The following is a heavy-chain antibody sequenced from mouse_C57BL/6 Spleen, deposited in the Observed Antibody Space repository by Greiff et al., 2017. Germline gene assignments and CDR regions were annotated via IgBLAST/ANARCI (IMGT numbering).Heavy chain of an antibody. V-gene: IGHV1-74*01. D-gene: IGHD1-2*01. CDR3: AMGITTAHDY. CDR1: GYTFTSYW. J-gene: IGHJ2*01. Sequence: QVQLLQSGAELVKPGASVKVSCKASGYTFTSYWMHWVKQRPGQGLEWIGRIHPSDSDTNSNQKFKGKATLTVDNSASTAYMQLSSLTSEDSAVYYCAMGITTAHDYWGQGTTLTVSS. CDR2: IHPSDSDT.